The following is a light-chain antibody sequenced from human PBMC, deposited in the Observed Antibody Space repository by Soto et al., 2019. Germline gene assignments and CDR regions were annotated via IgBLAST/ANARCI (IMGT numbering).Light chain of an antibody. CDR2: EVN. J-gene: IGLJ1*01. CDR1: SSDVGATDY. V-gene: IGLV2-8*01. Sequence: QSALTQPPSASGSPGQSVAISCTGTSSDVGATDYVSWYQQHSGKAPKLLLYEVNKRPSGVPDRFSGSTSGNTASLTVSALQADDEADYYCISHAGASNVLGTGTKLTVL. CDR3: ISHAGASNV.